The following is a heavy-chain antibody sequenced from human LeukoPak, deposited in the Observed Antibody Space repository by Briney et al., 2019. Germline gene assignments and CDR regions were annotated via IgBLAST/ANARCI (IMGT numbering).Heavy chain of an antibody. Sequence: GGSLRLSCAASGFNFNNYWMTWVRQAPGKGLEWVANIKPGGSEKYCVDSVKGRFTISRDNAKKSLYLQMNSLRAEDTAVYYCARGDFNDYGDYVDAFEIWGQGTRVTVSA. CDR2: IKPGGSEK. CDR3: ARGDFNDYGDYVDAFEI. D-gene: IGHD4-17*01. J-gene: IGHJ3*02. CDR1: GFNFNNYW. V-gene: IGHV3-7*01.